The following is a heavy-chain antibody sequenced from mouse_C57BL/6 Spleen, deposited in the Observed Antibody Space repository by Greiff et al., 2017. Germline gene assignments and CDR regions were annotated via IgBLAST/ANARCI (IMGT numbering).Heavy chain of an antibody. CDR3: TGAYDYDAASAY. CDR1: GFTFSNYW. J-gene: IGHJ3*01. D-gene: IGHD2-4*01. V-gene: IGHV6-3*01. Sequence: EVKLVESGGGLVQPGGSMKLSCVASGFTFSNYWMNWVRQSPEKGLEWVAQIRLKSDNYATHYAESVKGRFTISRDDSKSSVYLQMNNLRAEDTGIYYCTGAYDYDAASAYWGQGTLVTVSA. CDR2: IRLKSDNYAT.